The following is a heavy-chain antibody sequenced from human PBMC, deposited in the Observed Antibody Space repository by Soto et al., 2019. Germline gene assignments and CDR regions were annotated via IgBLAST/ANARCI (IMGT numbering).Heavy chain of an antibody. CDR3: ARGNNYYYGMDV. D-gene: IGHD4-4*01. Sequence: QLQLQESGSGLVKPSQTLSLTCAVSGGFISSGGYSWSWIRQPPGKGLEWIGYIYHSGSTYYNPSLKSRVTISVDRSKNQFSLKLSSVTAADTAVYYCARGNNYYYGMDVWGQGTTVTVSS. J-gene: IGHJ6*02. CDR1: GGFISSGGYS. V-gene: IGHV4-30-2*01. CDR2: IYHSGST.